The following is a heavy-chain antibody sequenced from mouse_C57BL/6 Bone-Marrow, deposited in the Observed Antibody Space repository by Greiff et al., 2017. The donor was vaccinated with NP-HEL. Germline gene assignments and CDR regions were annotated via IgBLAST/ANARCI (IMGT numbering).Heavy chain of an antibody. Sequence: EVMLVESGGGLVQPGGSMKLSCAASGFTFSDAWMDWVRQSPEKGLEWVAEIRNKANNHATYYAVSVKGRFTISRDESKSSVYLQMNSLRAEDTGMYYCTRRRYGYDVAPWFAYWGQGTLVTVSA. D-gene: IGHD2-2*01. J-gene: IGHJ3*01. V-gene: IGHV6-6*01. CDR1: GFTFSDAW. CDR2: IRNKANNHAT. CDR3: TRRRYGYDVAPWFAY.